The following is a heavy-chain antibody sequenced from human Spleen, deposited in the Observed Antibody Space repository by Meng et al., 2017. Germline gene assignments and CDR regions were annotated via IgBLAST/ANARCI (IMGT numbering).Heavy chain of an antibody. CDR2: INPNSGGT. D-gene: IGHD6-13*01. J-gene: IGHJ4*02. Sequence: ASVKVSCKALGGIFSNYVIGWVRQAPGQGLEWMGRINPNSGGTNYAQKFQGRVTMTRDTSISTAYMELSGLRSDDTAMYYCARDEDISAAGKLFGDYWGQGTMVTVS. V-gene: IGHV1-2*06. CDR3: ARDEDISAAGKLFGDY. CDR1: GGIFSNYV.